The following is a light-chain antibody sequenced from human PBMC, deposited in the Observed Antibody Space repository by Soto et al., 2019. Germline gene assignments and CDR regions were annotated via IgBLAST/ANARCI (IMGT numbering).Light chain of an antibody. Sequence: EIVLKQSPGTLYLSPGERATLSCRASQSVSSSYLARSQQKPGQAPRLLIYGASSRATGIPDRFSGSGSGTDFTLTISRLEREDCAVYYCQQYGSSPRTFGQGTKVEIK. CDR3: QQYGSSPRT. CDR2: GAS. J-gene: IGKJ1*01. CDR1: QSVSSSY. V-gene: IGKV3-20*01.